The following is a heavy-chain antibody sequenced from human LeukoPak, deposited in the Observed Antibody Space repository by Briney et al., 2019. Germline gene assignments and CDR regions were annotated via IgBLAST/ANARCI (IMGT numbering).Heavy chain of an antibody. Sequence: GGSLRLSCSASGFIFSDYSMNWVRQAPGQGLEWVSYISTSGTTIYYADSVRGRFTISRDNAKRSLYLQMNSLRAEDTALYYCTTSPSRSPFHIWGQGTMVTVSS. V-gene: IGHV3-48*01. CDR3: TTSPSRSPFHI. CDR1: GFIFSDYS. J-gene: IGHJ3*02. CDR2: ISTSGTTI.